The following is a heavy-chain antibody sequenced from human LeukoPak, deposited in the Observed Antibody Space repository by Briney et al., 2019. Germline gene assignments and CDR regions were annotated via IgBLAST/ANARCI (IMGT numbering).Heavy chain of an antibody. CDR2: IYYSGST. J-gene: IGHJ6*02. D-gene: IGHD3-3*01. CDR3: ARGSLTRITIFGVVAPRYYYYGMDV. CDR1: GGSISSSSYY. V-gene: IGHV4-39*01. Sequence: SETLSLTCTVSGGSISSSSYYWGWIRQPPGKGLEWIGSIYYSGSTYYNPSLKSRVTISVDTSKNQFSLKLSSVTAADTAVYYCARGSLTRITIFGVVAPRYYYYGMDVWGQGTTVTVSS.